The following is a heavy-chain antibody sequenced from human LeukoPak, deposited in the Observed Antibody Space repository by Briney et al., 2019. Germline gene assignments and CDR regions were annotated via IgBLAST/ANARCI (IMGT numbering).Heavy chain of an antibody. V-gene: IGHV1-69*13. J-gene: IGHJ4*02. CDR2: IIPIFGTA. CDR3: AREQFAYYYGSGSYSFDY. D-gene: IGHD3-10*01. CDR1: GGTFSSYA. Sequence: VASVKVSCKASGGTFSSYAISWVRQAPGQGLEGMGGIIPIFGTANYAQKFQGRVTITADESTSTAYMELSSLRSEDTAVYYCAREQFAYYYGSGSYSFDYWGQGTLVTVSS.